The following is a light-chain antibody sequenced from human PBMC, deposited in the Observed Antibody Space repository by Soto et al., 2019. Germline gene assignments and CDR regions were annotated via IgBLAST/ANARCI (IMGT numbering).Light chain of an antibody. V-gene: IGLV1-51*01. CDR1: SSNIGNNY. CDR3: SSYGGSRV. CDR2: DVS. J-gene: IGLJ1*01. Sequence: QSVLTQPPSVSAAPGQKVTISCSGSSSNIGNNYVSWYQQLPGTAPKLLIYDVSKRPSGVPDRFSGSKSGNTASLTVSGLQADDEADYYCSSYGGSRVFGTGTKVTVL.